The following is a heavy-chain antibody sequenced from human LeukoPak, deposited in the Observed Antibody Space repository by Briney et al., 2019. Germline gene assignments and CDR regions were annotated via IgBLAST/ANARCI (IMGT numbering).Heavy chain of an antibody. Sequence: GASVKVSCKASGYTFTSYGISWVRQAPGQGLEWMGWISAYNGNTNYAQKLQGRVTMTTDTSTSTAYMELRSLRSDDTAVYYCARGSIMIFGVVIRAPYRGDSFDPWGQGTLVTVSS. J-gene: IGHJ5*02. CDR3: ARGSIMIFGVVIRAPYRGDSFDP. CDR2: ISAYNGNT. D-gene: IGHD3-3*01. CDR1: GYTFTSYG. V-gene: IGHV1-18*01.